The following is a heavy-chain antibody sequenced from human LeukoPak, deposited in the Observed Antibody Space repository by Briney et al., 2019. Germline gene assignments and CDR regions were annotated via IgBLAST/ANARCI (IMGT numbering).Heavy chain of an antibody. CDR2: IYHRGST. CDR1: GGSISSSNW. J-gene: IGHJ4*02. D-gene: IGHD3-22*01. CDR3: EGGGYYDSSGYSY. V-gene: IGHV4-4*02. Sequence: SETLSLTCAVSGGSISSSNWWSWVRQPPGKGLEWIGEIYHRGSTNYNPSLKSRVTISVDKSKNQFSLKLSSVTAADTAVYYCEGGGYYDSSGYSYWGQGTLVTVSS.